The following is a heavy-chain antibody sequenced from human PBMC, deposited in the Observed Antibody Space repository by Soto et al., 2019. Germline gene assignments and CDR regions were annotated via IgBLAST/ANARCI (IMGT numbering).Heavy chain of an antibody. Sequence: QGQLVESGGGVVQPGRSLRLSCAASGFTFMDYGMNWVRQAPGKGLEWVAIISYDGGNQYYADSVKGRFTVARDNSKNTLCLQINCLRTEETALYYCANAAYRNYDVTYDDGMDGWGQGTRVNVFS. J-gene: IGHJ6*01. CDR1: GFTFMDYG. D-gene: IGHD4-4*01. CDR2: ISYDGGNQ. CDR3: ANAAYRNYDVTYDDGMDG. V-gene: IGHV3-30*18.